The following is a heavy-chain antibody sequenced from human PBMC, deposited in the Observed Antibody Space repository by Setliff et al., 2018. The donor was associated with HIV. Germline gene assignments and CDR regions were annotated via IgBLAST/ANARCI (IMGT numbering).Heavy chain of an antibody. CDR1: GFSFSNYA. D-gene: IGHD3-16*01. Sequence: PGGSLRLSCAASGFSFSNYAMSWVRQAPGKGLEWASAISPSGGSTYYGDSVKGRFIISRDNSRDTLYLQMSNLRAEDTAIYYCARGRAARAIDWFDPWGQGTLVTVSS. CDR2: ISPSGGST. CDR3: ARGRAARAIDWFDP. V-gene: IGHV3-23*01. J-gene: IGHJ5*02.